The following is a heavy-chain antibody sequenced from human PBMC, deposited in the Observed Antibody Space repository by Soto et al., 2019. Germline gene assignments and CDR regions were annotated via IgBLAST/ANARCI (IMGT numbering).Heavy chain of an antibody. J-gene: IGHJ4*02. CDR3: AGTYYYDSSGYSPDY. V-gene: IGHV4-59*01. CDR1: GGSISSYY. CDR2: IYYSGST. D-gene: IGHD3-22*01. Sequence: SETLSLTCTVSGGSISSYYWSWIRQPPGKGLEWIGYIYYSGSTNYNPSLKSRVTISVDTSKNQFSLKLSSATAADTAVYYCAGTYYYDSSGYSPDYWGQGTLVTVSS.